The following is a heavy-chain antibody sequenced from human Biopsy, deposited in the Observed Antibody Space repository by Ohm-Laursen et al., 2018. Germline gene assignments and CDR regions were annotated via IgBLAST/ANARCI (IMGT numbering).Heavy chain of an antibody. Sequence: SETLSLTCAVYGGSFSGSYWTWIRQPPGKGLEWLGEMSHSGSTNHNPSLKSRVTTSMDTSKNQFSLKLTSVTAADTAVYYCARWEVGYSANDLRFDYWGQGTLVTVSS. V-gene: IGHV4-34*01. D-gene: IGHD5-12*01. J-gene: IGHJ4*02. CDR2: MSHSGST. CDR1: GGSFSGSY. CDR3: ARWEVGYSANDLRFDY.